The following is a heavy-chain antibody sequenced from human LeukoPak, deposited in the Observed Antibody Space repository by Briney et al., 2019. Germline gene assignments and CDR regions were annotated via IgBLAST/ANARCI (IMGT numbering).Heavy chain of an antibody. Sequence: SETLSLTCAVAGGSVSSNHFWGWIRQPPEKGLEWIGSIFYTGSTYYNPSLKSRVTISVDTSKNHFSLEVNSVTAADTAMYYCARHEQWLLWVAYWGQGTLVTVSS. CDR3: ARHEQWLLWVAY. J-gene: IGHJ4*02. CDR2: IFYTGST. V-gene: IGHV4-39*01. D-gene: IGHD6-19*01. CDR1: GGSVSSNHF.